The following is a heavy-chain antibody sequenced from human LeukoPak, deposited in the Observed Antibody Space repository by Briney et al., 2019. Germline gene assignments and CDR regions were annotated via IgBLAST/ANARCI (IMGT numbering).Heavy chain of an antibody. J-gene: IGHJ3*02. D-gene: IGHD3-10*01. CDR3: ARADTSGTSSSDAFDI. CDR1: GGSISSGTW. CDR2: IYHDETT. Sequence: PSGTLSLTCTVSGGSISSGTWWNWVRQSPGKGLEWIGEIYHDETTNYSPSLKSRVTISVDKSKNHFSLKLSAVTAADTAVYYCARADTSGTSSSDAFDIRGQGTMVTVSS. V-gene: IGHV4-4*02.